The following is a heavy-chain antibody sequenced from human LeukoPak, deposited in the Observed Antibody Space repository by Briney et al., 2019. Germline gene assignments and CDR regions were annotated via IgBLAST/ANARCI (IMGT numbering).Heavy chain of an antibody. CDR3: ARVMGGSGSYYNERNNWFDP. V-gene: IGHV1-18*01. CDR1: GYTFTIYG. CDR2: ISAYNGNT. J-gene: IGHJ5*02. Sequence: ASVTVSCKASGYTFTIYGISWVRQAPGQGVEWMGWISAYNGNTNYAQKLQGRVTITTDTATSTDYMEERRVRSDDTAVYYCARVMGGSGSYYNERNNWFDPWGQGTLVTVSS. D-gene: IGHD3-10*01.